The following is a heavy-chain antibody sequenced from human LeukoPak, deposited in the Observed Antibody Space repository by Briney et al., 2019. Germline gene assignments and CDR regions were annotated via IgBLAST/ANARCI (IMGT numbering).Heavy chain of an antibody. Sequence: SETLSLTCTVSGGSISSSSYYWGWIRQPPGKGLEWIGSIYYSGSTYYNPSLKSRVTISVDKSKNQFSLKLSSVTAADTAVYYCARAGIAAAGTFPTWWFDPWGQGTLVTVSS. CDR2: IYYSGST. D-gene: IGHD6-13*01. J-gene: IGHJ5*02. CDR3: ARAGIAAAGTFPTWWFDP. CDR1: GGSISSSSYY. V-gene: IGHV4-39*07.